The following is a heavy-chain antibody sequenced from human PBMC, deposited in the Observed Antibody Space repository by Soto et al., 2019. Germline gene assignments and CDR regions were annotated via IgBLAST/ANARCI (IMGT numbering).Heavy chain of an antibody. CDR2: IIPKYGTT. J-gene: IGHJ4*02. Sequence: QVQLMQSGAEVTKPGSSVKVSCKASGGPFNTFGISWVRQAPGQGLEWMGGIIPKYGTTNYARRFQGRVTITADESTTTAYLELSSLRHDDPAIYYCARTRQRRPVFYVDYWGQGTPISVTS. CDR1: GGPFNTFG. V-gene: IGHV1-69*01. CDR3: ARTRQRRPVFYVDY. D-gene: IGHD2-2*01.